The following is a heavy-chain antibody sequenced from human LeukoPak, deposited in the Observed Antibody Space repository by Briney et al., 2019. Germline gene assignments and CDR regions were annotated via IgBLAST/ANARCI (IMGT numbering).Heavy chain of an antibody. D-gene: IGHD2-2*01. CDR3: ARVSGPGMNEYYHL. V-gene: IGHV3-74*01. J-gene: IGHJ4*02. Sequence: PGGSLRLSCAASGFTFSGAWMHWVRQAPGKGLMWVSRINDDGSSTRHADSVKGRFTISGDNAKNTLYLQMNSLRAEDTAVYYCARVSGPGMNEYYHLWGQGTLVTVSS. CDR1: GFTFSGAW. CDR2: INDDGSST.